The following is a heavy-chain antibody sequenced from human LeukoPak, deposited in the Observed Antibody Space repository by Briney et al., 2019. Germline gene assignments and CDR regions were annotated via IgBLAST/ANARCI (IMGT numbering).Heavy chain of an antibody. D-gene: IGHD6-6*01. Sequence: GGSLRLSCAASGFTFSSYWMHWVRQAPGKGLVRVSRINSDGSSTNYADSVKGRFTISRGNAKNTLYLQMNSLRAEDTAVYYCASTLSSSPHWGRGTLVTVSS. CDR2: INSDGSST. CDR1: GFTFSSYW. J-gene: IGHJ4*02. V-gene: IGHV3-74*01. CDR3: ASTLSSSPH.